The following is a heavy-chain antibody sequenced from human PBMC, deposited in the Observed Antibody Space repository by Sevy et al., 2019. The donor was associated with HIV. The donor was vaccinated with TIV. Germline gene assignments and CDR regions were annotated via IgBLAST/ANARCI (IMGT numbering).Heavy chain of an antibody. J-gene: IGHJ1*01. CDR3: ALERLSSNVAEYFQN. CDR1: GFTFNAFS. Sequence: GSLRLSCAASGFTFNAFSMHWVRQAPGRGLEWVATISLDGGNQHYADSVRGRFTISRDNTQNALFRQMNSLRPDDTALDYCALERLSSNVAEYFQNWGQGALVTVSS. V-gene: IGHV3-30-3*01. CDR2: ISLDGGNQ. D-gene: IGHD1-1*01.